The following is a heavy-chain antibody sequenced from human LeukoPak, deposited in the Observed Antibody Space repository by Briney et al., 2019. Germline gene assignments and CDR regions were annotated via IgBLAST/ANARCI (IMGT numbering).Heavy chain of an antibody. CDR2: INHSGST. CDR1: GGSFSGYY. CDR3: ARGRYSSSWYGYYYYMDV. D-gene: IGHD6-13*01. V-gene: IGHV4-34*01. Sequence: SETLSLTCAIYGGSFSGYYWSWIRQPPGKGLEWIGEINHSGSTNYNPSLKSRVTISVDTSKNQFSLKLSSVTAADTAVYYCARGRYSSSWYGYYYYMDVWGKGTTVTVSS. J-gene: IGHJ6*03.